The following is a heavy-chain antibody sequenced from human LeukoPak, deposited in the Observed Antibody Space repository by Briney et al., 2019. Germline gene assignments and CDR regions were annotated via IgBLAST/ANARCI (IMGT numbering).Heavy chain of an antibody. Sequence: SETLSLTCTVSGGSISSSSYYWGWIRQPPGKGLEWIGSIYYTGSTYYNPSLKSRVTISVDTSKNQFSLKLSSVTATDTAVFYCARQYTGIDYWGQGTLVTVSS. CDR1: GGSISSSSYY. V-gene: IGHV4-39*01. D-gene: IGHD2-2*02. CDR2: IYYTGST. CDR3: ARQYTGIDY. J-gene: IGHJ4*02.